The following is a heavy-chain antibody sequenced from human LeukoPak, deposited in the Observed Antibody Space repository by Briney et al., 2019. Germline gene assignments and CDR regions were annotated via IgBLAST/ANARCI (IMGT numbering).Heavy chain of an antibody. CDR1: GFTFSPHS. Sequence: PGGSLRLSCAASGFTFSPHSMNWVRQAPGKGLEWVSSFGTRSSSIYYADSVKGRFTISRDNARNSLYLQMNSLKAEDTAVYYCARERDEGFDYWGQGTLVTVSS. D-gene: IGHD5-24*01. CDR3: ARERDEGFDY. J-gene: IGHJ4*02. CDR2: FGTRSSSI. V-gene: IGHV3-21*01.